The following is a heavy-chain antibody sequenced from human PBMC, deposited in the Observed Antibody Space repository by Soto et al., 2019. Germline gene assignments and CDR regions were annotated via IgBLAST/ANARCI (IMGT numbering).Heavy chain of an antibody. CDR1: GDTFSHYG. V-gene: IGHV1-18*01. J-gene: IGHJ6*02. Sequence: ASVKVSCKASGDTFSHYGIGWVRQAPGQGLEWMGWISAYNGNRHYAERLQGRITMTTNTSTSTADMELRSLSSDDKAVYFCARGGQECSNTGCGYIYDGMDVWGQGTTVTVYS. CDR2: ISAYNGNR. CDR3: ARGGQECSNTGCGYIYDGMDV. D-gene: IGHD2-2*01.